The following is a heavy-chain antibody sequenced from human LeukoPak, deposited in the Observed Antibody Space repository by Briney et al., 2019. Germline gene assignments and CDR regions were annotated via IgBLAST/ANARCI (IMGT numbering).Heavy chain of an antibody. J-gene: IGHJ4*02. CDR2: IYTTGST. CDR1: RGSISSCSYY. D-gene: IGHD2-8*01. Sequence: SQTLSLTCTVSRGSISSCSYYWTWIRQPAGKGLEWIGRIYTTGSTNYNPSLKSRVTVSVDTSKNQFSLQLTSVTAADTAVYYCARAEWAFDYWGQGTLVTVSS. CDR3: ARAEWAFDY. V-gene: IGHV4-61*02.